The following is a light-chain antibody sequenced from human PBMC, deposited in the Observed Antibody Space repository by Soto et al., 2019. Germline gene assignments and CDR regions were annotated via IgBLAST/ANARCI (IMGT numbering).Light chain of an antibody. Sequence: IVMTQSPGTLSVSPGERATLSCRASQSVSSSLAWYQQKPGQAPRLLMYGASTRATGTPARFSGSGSGTEFTLTISSLQSEDFAVYYCQQYSSWPLSFGGGTKVDIK. J-gene: IGKJ4*01. CDR2: GAS. V-gene: IGKV3D-15*01. CDR1: QSVSSS. CDR3: QQYSSWPLS.